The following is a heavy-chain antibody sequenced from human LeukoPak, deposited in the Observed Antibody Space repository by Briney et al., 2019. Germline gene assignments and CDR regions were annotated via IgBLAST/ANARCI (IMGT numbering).Heavy chain of an antibody. D-gene: IGHD2-15*01. Sequence: ASVKVSCKASGYTFTTYDINWVRQATGQGLEWMGWMNPNSGNTGFAQKFQGRVTMTRNTSISTAYMELTGLRSDDTAVYYCARGGVRCSGGSCYYFDYWGQGTLVTVSS. V-gene: IGHV1-8*01. CDR2: MNPNSGNT. J-gene: IGHJ4*02. CDR1: GYTFTTYD. CDR3: ARGGVRCSGGSCYYFDY.